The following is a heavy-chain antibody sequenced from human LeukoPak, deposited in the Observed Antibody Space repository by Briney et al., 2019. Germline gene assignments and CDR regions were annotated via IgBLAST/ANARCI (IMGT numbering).Heavy chain of an antibody. Sequence: SETLSLTCAVYGGSFSGYYWSWIRQPPGKGLEWIGEINHSGSTNYNPSLKSRVTISVDTSKNQFSLKLSSVTAADTAVYYCAVGRSRVVVAATYYFDYWGQGTLVAVSS. D-gene: IGHD2-15*01. CDR3: AVGRSRVVVAATYYFDY. V-gene: IGHV4-34*01. CDR1: GGSFSGYY. CDR2: INHSGST. J-gene: IGHJ4*02.